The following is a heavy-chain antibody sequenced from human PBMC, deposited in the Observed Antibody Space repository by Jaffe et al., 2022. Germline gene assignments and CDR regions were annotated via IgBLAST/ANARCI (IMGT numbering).Heavy chain of an antibody. D-gene: IGHD3-22*01. V-gene: IGHV5-51*01. CDR3: VRQTGVDYYDSSGYYYYYYMDV. Sequence: EVQLVQSGAEVKKPGESLKISCKGSGYSFTSYWIGWVRQMPGKGLEWMGIIYPGDSDTRYSPSFQGQVTISADKSISTAYLQWSSLKASDTAMYYCVRQTGVDYYDSSGYYYYYYMDVWGKGTTVTVSS. J-gene: IGHJ6*03. CDR2: IYPGDSDT. CDR1: GYSFTSYW.